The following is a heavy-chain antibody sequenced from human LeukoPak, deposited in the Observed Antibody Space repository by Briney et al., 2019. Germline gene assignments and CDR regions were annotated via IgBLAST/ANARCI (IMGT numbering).Heavy chain of an antibody. CDR1: GGSISSYY. CDR3: ARQYSSDWYLWFDP. V-gene: IGHV4-4*07. CDR2: IYTSGTT. D-gene: IGHD6-19*01. J-gene: IGHJ5*02. Sequence: SETLSLTCTVSGGSISSYYWSWVRQPAGKGLEWIGRIYTSGTTNYNPSLKSRVTMSVDTSKNQFSLKLSSVTAADTAVYYCARQYSSDWYLWFDPWGQGTLVTVSS.